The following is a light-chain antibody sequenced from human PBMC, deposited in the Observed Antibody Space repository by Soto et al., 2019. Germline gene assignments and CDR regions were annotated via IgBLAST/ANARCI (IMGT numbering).Light chain of an antibody. Sequence: QLVLTQSPSASASLGASVKCTCTLSSGHSNYGIAWYQQHTEKGPRYLMKVNDDGSHNKGDGLPDRFSGTSSGAERYLPIYGLQSEDEADCYWQTWGTYIVLFGGGTTLPVL. CDR3: QTWGTYIVL. J-gene: IGLJ2*01. CDR1: SGHSNYG. CDR2: VNDDGSH. V-gene: IGLV4-69*02.